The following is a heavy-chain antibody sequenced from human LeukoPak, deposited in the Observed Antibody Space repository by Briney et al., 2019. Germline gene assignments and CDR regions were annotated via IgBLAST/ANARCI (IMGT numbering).Heavy chain of an antibody. CDR3: ARRYSSGWYPGTFDI. V-gene: IGHV1-18*01. D-gene: IGHD6-19*01. CDR1: GYTFSSYG. Sequence: ASVKVSCKASGYTFSSYGICWVRQAPGQGLEWMGWISAYNGNTNYAQNLQGRVTMTTDTSTSTAYMELRSLRSDDTAVYYCARRYSSGWYPGTFDIWGQGTMVTVSS. J-gene: IGHJ3*02. CDR2: ISAYNGNT.